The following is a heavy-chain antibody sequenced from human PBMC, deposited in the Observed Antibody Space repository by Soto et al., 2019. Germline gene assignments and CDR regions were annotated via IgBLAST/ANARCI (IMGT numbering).Heavy chain of an antibody. CDR1: GGSFSGYY. CDR2: INHSGST. CDR3: GTSYYYYMDV. J-gene: IGHJ6*03. V-gene: IGHV4-34*01. Sequence: SETLSLTCAVYGGSFSGYYWSWIRQPPGKGLEWIGEINHSGSTNYNPSLKSRVTISVDTSKNQFSLKLSSVTAADTAVYYCGTSYYYYMDVWGKGTTVTVSS.